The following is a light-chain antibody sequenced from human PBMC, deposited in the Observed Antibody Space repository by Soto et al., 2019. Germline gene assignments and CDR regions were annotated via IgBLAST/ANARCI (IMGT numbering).Light chain of an antibody. J-gene: IGLJ2*01. CDR3: QTWVTGIVV. CDR2: LNSDGSH. Sequence: LVLTQSPSASASLGASVKLTCTLSSGHSSYAIAWHQQQPEKGPRYLMKLNSDGSHSKGDGIPDRFSGSSSGAERYLTISSLQSEDEADYYCQTWVTGIVVFGGGTKLTVL. CDR1: SGHSSYA. V-gene: IGLV4-69*01.